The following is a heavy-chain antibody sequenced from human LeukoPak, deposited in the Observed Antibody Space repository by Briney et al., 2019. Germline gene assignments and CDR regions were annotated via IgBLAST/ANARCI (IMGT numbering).Heavy chain of an antibody. J-gene: IGHJ4*02. CDR3: AKGVWSYYDSSGYTECFDY. Sequence: GGSLRLSCAASGFTFSSYAMSWVRQAPGKGLEWVSAISGSGGSTYYADSVKGRFTISRDNSKNTLYLQMNSLRAEDTAVYYCAKGVWSYYDSSGYTECFDYWGQGTLVTVSS. D-gene: IGHD3-22*01. CDR2: ISGSGGST. CDR1: GFTFSSYA. V-gene: IGHV3-23*01.